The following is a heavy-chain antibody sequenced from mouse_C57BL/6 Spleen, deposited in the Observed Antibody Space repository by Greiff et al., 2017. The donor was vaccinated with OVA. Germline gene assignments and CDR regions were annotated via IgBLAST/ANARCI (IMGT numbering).Heavy chain of an antibody. J-gene: IGHJ1*03. D-gene: IGHD2-2*01. CDR1: GYSITSGYY. CDR2: ISYDGSN. CDR3: ARGGYDGYFDV. Sequence: EVKLQESGPGLVKPSQSLSLTCSVTGYSITSGYYWNWIRQFPGNKLEWMGYISYDGSNNYNPSLKNRISITRDTSKNQFFLKLNSVTTEDTATYYCARGGYDGYFDVWGTGTTVTVSS. V-gene: IGHV3-6*01.